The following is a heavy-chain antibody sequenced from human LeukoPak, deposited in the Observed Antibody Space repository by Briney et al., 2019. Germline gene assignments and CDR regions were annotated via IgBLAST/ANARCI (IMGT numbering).Heavy chain of an antibody. CDR3: ARNVGWYSHDS. Sequence: SETLSLTCTVSGDSLSSHYWSWIQQPPGKGLEWIGYIYGSGSTHYDPSLRSRVTISEDTSKNQFSLKLTSVTAADPAVYYCARNVGWYSHDSWGQGTLVTVSS. J-gene: IGHJ4*02. V-gene: IGHV4-59*08. CDR1: GDSLSSHY. CDR2: IYGSGST. D-gene: IGHD6-19*01.